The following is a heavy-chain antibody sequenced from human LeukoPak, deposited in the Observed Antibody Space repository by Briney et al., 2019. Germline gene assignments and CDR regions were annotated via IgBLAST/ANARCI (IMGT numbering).Heavy chain of an antibody. Sequence: HPGRSLRLSCAASGFAFSSYGFHWARQAPGKGLEWVADIWYDGGNKYYADSVKGRFTISRDNSKNTVSLQMSSLRAEDTAVYYCVRAYSGFSSRGFDYWGQGTLVSVSP. CDR1: GFAFSSYG. J-gene: IGHJ4*02. V-gene: IGHV3-33*01. CDR2: IWYDGGNK. D-gene: IGHD5-12*01. CDR3: VRAYSGFSSRGFDY.